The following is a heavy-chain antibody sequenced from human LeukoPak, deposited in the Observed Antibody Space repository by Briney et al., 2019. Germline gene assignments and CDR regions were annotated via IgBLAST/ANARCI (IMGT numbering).Heavy chain of an antibody. Sequence: RASVKVSCKASGYTFSTYYVHWVRQAPGQGLEWMGMIIPSDGFTSYAQKFQGRVTITRDMSTSTVYMELSSLRSDDTAVYYCAKAGSRLFGVLIPLSFDYWGQGTLITVSS. V-gene: IGHV1-46*01. J-gene: IGHJ4*02. CDR3: AKAGSRLFGVLIPLSFDY. D-gene: IGHD3-3*01. CDR2: IIPSDGFT. CDR1: GYTFSTYY.